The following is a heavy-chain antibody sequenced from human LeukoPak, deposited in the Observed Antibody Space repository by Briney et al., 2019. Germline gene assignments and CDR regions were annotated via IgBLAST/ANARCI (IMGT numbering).Heavy chain of an antibody. Sequence: GGSLRLSCAASGFTFSSYGMHWVRQAPGKGLEWVAVIWYDGSNKYYADSVKGRFTISRDNSKNTLYLQMNSLRAEDTAVYYCARGVNSFGGIIAHFDYWGQGTLVTVSS. V-gene: IGHV3-33*01. CDR3: ARGVNSFGGIIAHFDY. CDR1: GFTFSSYG. CDR2: IWYDGSNK. J-gene: IGHJ4*02. D-gene: IGHD3-16*02.